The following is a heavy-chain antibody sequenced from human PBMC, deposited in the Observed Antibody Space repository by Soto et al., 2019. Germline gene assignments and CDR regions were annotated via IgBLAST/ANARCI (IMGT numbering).Heavy chain of an antibody. Sequence: QVQLVQSGAEVKKPGASVKVSCKASGYTFTGYYMHWVRQAPGQGLEWMGWINPNSGGTNYAQKFQGWVTMTRDTSISTAYMELSGLRSDDTAVYYCARAQDWNDGGYFDYWGQGTLVTVSS. D-gene: IGHD1-1*01. CDR1: GYTFTGYY. CDR2: INPNSGGT. CDR3: ARAQDWNDGGYFDY. V-gene: IGHV1-2*04. J-gene: IGHJ4*02.